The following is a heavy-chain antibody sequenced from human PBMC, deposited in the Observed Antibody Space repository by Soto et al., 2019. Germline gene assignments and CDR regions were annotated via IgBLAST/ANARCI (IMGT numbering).Heavy chain of an antibody. J-gene: IGHJ6*02. CDR3: ARNVTRIADSYYGMDV. V-gene: IGHV1-18*04. CDR2: ISGYNDNT. Sequence: QVQLVQSGAEVKKPGASVKVSCKASGYTFTSYGINWVRQAPGQGLEWMGWISGYNDNTNYARRLQGRVSMTTDTATRTDYMELRSLRSDDTAVYYCARNVTRIADSYYGMDVWGQGTTVTVSS. D-gene: IGHD2-15*01. CDR1: GYTFTSYG.